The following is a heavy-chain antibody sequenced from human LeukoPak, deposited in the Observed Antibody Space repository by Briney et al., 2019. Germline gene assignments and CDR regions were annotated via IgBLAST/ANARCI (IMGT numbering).Heavy chain of an antibody. Sequence: GGSLRLSCAASGFTFSSYSMNWVRQAPGKGLEWVANIKQNASKTFYAASVKGRFTISRDDAKNSLYLQMNSLRAEDTAVYYCARIPYSGTWYWFDPWGQGTLVTVSS. CDR3: ARIPYSGTWYWFDP. CDR1: GFTFSSYS. D-gene: IGHD5-12*01. CDR2: IKQNASKT. V-gene: IGHV3-7*03. J-gene: IGHJ5*02.